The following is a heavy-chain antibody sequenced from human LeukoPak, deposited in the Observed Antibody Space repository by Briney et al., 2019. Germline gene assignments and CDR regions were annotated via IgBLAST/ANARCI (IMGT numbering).Heavy chain of an antibody. D-gene: IGHD6-19*01. CDR3: AGVKVAGTRSFDY. V-gene: IGHV3-74*01. CDR2: INDVGSDS. CDR1: GFTFSAYW. Sequence: GGSLRLSCAASGFTFSAYWMHWVRQAPGKGLVWVGRINDVGSDSTYVDSVKGRFTISRDNAKNTLHLQMNNLRAEDTAVYYCAGVKVAGTRSFDYWGQGTLATVSS. J-gene: IGHJ4*02.